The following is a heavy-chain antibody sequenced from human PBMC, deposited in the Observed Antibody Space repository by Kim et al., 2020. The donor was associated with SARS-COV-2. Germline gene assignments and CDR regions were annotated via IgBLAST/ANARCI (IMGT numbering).Heavy chain of an antibody. J-gene: IGHJ6*02. D-gene: IGHD3-9*01. CDR2: IWYDGSNK. CDR3: ARDLKYYXILTGYYPPQGXYYYYXXXV. V-gene: IGHV3-33*01. CDR1: GFTFSSYG. Sequence: GGSLRLSCAASGFTFSSYGMHWVRQAPGKGLEWVAVIWYDGSNKYYADSVKGRXXXSXDNSKNTLYLQMXILRAEDTAVYYCARDLKYYXILTGYYPPQGXYYYYXXXVWGQGXTVTVSS.